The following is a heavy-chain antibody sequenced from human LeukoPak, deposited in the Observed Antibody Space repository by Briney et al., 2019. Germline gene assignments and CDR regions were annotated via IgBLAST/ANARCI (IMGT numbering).Heavy chain of an antibody. D-gene: IGHD3-10*01. Sequence: ASVKVSCKTSGYTFTHYDITWVRQAPGQGLEWMGRVSPYNGNTYYSQRFQDRVTITKDTSTGTAYMDLRNLRTDDTAMHYCARNGRVRRVVKDLFEYWGQGTLVAVSS. CDR3: ARNGRVRRVVKDLFEY. CDR1: GYTFTHYD. J-gene: IGHJ4*02. V-gene: IGHV1-18*01. CDR2: VSPYNGNT.